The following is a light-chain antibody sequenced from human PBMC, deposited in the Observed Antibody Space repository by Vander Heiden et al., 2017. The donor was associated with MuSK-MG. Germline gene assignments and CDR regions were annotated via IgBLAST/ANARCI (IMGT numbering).Light chain of an antibody. Sequence: DIVMTQFPLSLPVTPGEPAYISCRSSQSLLQSNGYNYLDWYLQKPGQSPQLLIYLGSNRASGVPDRFSGSRSGTDFTLKINRVEAEDVGVYYCMQALQTPRTFGQGTKVEIK. CDR3: MQALQTPRT. CDR2: LGS. J-gene: IGKJ1*01. V-gene: IGKV2-28*01. CDR1: QSLLQSNGYNY.